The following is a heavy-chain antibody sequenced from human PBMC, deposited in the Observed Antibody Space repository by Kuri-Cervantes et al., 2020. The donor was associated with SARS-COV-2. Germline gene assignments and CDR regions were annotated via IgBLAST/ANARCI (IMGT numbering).Heavy chain of an antibody. CDR3: ARVQFLGAFDI. D-gene: IGHD1-1*01. Sequence: GGSLRLSCTASGFIFSDYYMTWIRQAPGKGLEWVSNIGPSGTTKYYADSVKGRFTISRDNAKNSLYLQMSSLRAEDTAVYYCARVQFLGAFDIWGQGTMVTVSS. J-gene: IGHJ3*02. V-gene: IGHV3-11*04. CDR1: GFIFSDYY. CDR2: IGPSGTTK.